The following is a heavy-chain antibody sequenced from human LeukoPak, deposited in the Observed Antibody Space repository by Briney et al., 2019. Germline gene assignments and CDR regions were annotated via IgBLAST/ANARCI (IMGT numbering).Heavy chain of an antibody. CDR2: ISYDGSNK. CDR3: ARDPYCLDY. CDR1: GFTFSSYA. V-gene: IGHV3-30*04. Sequence: GGSLRLSCAASGFTFSSYAMHWVRQAPGKGLEWVAVISYDGSNKYYADSVKGRFTISRDNSKNTLYLQMNSLRAEDTAVYYCARDPYCLDYWGQGTLVTVSS. D-gene: IGHD2-15*01. J-gene: IGHJ4*02.